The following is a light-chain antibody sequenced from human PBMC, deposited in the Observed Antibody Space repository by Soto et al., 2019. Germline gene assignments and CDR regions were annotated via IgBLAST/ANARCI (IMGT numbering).Light chain of an antibody. CDR1: SSDVGSYNL. J-gene: IGLJ1*01. Sequence: QSALTQPASVSGSPGQSITISCTGTSSDVGSYNLVSWYQQHPGKAPKLMIYEGSKRPSGVSNRFSGSKSGNTASLTISGLQAEDEAEYYCCSYAGSSNLYVFGTGTKLTVL. V-gene: IGLV2-23*01. CDR3: CSYAGSSNLYV. CDR2: EGS.